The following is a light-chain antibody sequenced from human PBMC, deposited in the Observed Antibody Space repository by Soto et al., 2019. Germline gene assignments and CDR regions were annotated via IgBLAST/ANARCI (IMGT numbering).Light chain of an antibody. CDR2: GAS. V-gene: IGKV3-20*01. CDR3: QQYGTSVT. J-gene: IGKJ3*01. CDR1: QSVSSSY. Sequence: EIVLTQSPGTLSLSPGERATLSCRASQSVSSSYLAWYQQKPGQAPRLLIYGASSRATGIPDRFSGSGSGTEFTLTISRLESEDFAVYYCQQYGTSVTFGPGTKVDI.